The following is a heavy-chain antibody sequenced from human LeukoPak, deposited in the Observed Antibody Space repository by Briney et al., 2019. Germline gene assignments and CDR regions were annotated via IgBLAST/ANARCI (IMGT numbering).Heavy chain of an antibody. CDR2: MNPNSGNT. CDR3: ARAFCSSTSCKRARNYGMDV. D-gene: IGHD2-2*01. Sequence: ASVKVSCKASGYTFTSYDINWVRQATGQGLEWMGWMNPNSGNTGYAQKFQGRVTMTRNTSIGTAYMELSSLRSEDTAVYYCARAFCSSTSCKRARNYGMDVWGQGTTVTVSS. CDR1: GYTFTSYD. V-gene: IGHV1-8*01. J-gene: IGHJ6*02.